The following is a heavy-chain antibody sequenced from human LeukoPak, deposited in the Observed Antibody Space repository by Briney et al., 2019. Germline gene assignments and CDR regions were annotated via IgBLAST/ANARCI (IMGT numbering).Heavy chain of an antibody. D-gene: IGHD6-19*01. CDR2: IIPIFGTA. CDR3: ARGRMAGTYVFDY. J-gene: IGHJ4*02. Sequence: GSSVTVTCTASGDTFSIYAISWVRQAPGQGLEWMGGIIPIFGTANYAQKFQGRVTITADESTSTAYMELTSLRSEDTAVYYCARGRMAGTYVFDYWGQGTLVTVSS. CDR1: GDTFSIYA. V-gene: IGHV1-69*01.